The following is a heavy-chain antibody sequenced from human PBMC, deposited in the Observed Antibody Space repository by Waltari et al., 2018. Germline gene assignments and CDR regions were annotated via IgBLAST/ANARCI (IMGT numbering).Heavy chain of an antibody. CDR2: IIPIFGTA. J-gene: IGHJ4*02. CDR1: GGTFSSYA. Sequence: QVQLVQSGAEVKKPGSSVKVSCKASGGTFSSYAISWVRQPPGQGLEWMGRIIPIFGTANYAQKFQGRVTITADKSTSTAYMELSSLRSEDTAVYYCASVYCSGGSCFRGPFDYWGQGTLVTVSS. CDR3: ASVYCSGGSCFRGPFDY. V-gene: IGHV1-69*08. D-gene: IGHD2-15*01.